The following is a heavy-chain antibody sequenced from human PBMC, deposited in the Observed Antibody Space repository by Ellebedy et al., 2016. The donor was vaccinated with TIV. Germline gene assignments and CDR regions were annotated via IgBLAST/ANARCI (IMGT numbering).Heavy chain of an antibody. CDR1: GGSISSYY. Sequence: MPSETLSLTCTVSGGSISSYYWSWIRQPPGKGLEWIGYIYYSGSTNYNPSFKSRVTISVDTSKNQFSLKLSSVTAADTAVYYCARGGYGSGSYYSSNWGQGTLVTVSS. CDR3: ARGGYGSGSYYSSN. V-gene: IGHV4-59*01. CDR2: IYYSGST. J-gene: IGHJ4*02. D-gene: IGHD3-10*01.